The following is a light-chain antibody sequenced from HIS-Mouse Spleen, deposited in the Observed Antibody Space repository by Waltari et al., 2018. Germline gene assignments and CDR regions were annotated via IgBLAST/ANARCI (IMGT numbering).Light chain of an antibody. V-gene: IGLV2-23*03. CDR3: CSYAGSSTFEV. J-gene: IGLJ2*01. CDR1: STDVGCYNL. CDR2: EGS. Sequence: QSALTQPASVSGSPGHSITISCTGTSTDVGCYNLVSWYQQHPGKAPKLMIYEGSKRPSGVSNRFSGSKSGNTASLTISGLQAEDEADYYCCSYAGSSTFEVFGGGTKLTVL.